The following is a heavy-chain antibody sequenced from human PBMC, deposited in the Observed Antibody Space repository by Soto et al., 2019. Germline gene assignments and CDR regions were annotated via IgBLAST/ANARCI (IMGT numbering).Heavy chain of an antibody. J-gene: IGHJ4*02. Sequence: SETLSLTCTVSGGSISSGGYYWSWIRQHPGKGLEWIGYIYYSGSTYYNPSLKSRVTISVDTSKNQFSLKLSSVTAADTAVYYCARGPGENFDYWGQGTLVTVSS. CDR1: GGSISSGGYY. CDR2: IYYSGST. CDR3: ARGPGENFDY. V-gene: IGHV4-31*03. D-gene: IGHD2-2*01.